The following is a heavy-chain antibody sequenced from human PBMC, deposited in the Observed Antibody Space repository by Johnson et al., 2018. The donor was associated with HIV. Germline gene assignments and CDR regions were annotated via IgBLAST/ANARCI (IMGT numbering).Heavy chain of an antibody. Sequence: GKGLEWVAAISGSSTSYADSVKGRFTISRENAKNSLYLQMNSLRAGDTAVYYCARGAMGNAFDIWGQGTMVTVSS. CDR2: ISGSST. V-gene: IGHV3-13*01. J-gene: IGHJ3*02. CDR3: ARGAMGNAFDI. D-gene: IGHD5-18*01.